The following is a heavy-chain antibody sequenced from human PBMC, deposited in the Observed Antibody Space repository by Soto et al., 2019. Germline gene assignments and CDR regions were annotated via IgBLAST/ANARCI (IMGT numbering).Heavy chain of an antibody. V-gene: IGHV3-23*01. CDR2: ISGSGGST. Sequence: PGGSLRLSCAASGFAFSSYAMSWVRQAPGKGLEWVSAISGSGGSTYYADSVKGRFTISRDNSKNTLYLQMNSLRAEDTAVYYCAKDIQGLLWFGELKNWFDPWRQGTLVTVSS. CDR1: GFAFSSYA. CDR3: AKDIQGLLWFGELKNWFDP. D-gene: IGHD3-10*01. J-gene: IGHJ5*02.